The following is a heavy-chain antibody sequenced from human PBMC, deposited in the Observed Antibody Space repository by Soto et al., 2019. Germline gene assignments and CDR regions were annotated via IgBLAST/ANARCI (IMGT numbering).Heavy chain of an antibody. CDR1: GFTFSPFA. Sequence: EVQLLESGGGLVQPGGSLRLSCSASGFTFSPFAMGWVRQAPGKGLERVSVISGNDGSKNYADSVKGRFTISRDNSKNTLYLKMNSMRAEETAVYYWAQFDFWIGYSDYWGQGTLVTVSS. V-gene: IGHV3-23*01. CDR3: AQFDFWIGYSDY. J-gene: IGHJ4*02. CDR2: ISGNDGSK. D-gene: IGHD3-3*01.